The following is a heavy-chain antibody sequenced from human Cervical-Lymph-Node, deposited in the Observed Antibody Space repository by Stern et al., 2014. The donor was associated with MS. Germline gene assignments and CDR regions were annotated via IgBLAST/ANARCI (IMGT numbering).Heavy chain of an antibody. V-gene: IGHV3-23*04. J-gene: IGHJ6*02. CDR3: AKQYFDSSGYSYYYGMDV. D-gene: IGHD3-22*01. CDR1: GFTFNKYA. CDR2: ISGSAGST. Sequence: VQLVESGGDLVQPGGSLRLSCAASGFTFNKYAMNWVRQAPGKGLEWVSTISGSAGSTYYADSVNGRFTISRDNSETTLYLQMHSLRAEDTAIYYCAKQYFDSSGYSYYYGMDVWGQGTTVTVSS.